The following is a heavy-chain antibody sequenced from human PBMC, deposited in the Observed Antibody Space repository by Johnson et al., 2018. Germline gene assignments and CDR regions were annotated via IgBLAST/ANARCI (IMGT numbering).Heavy chain of an antibody. Sequence: QVQLVESGGGVVQPGRSLRLSCAASGFTFSSYVMHWVRQAPGKGLEWVAVISYDGSHKNAADSVKGRFTISRANSKNTLYLQMNSLRAEDTAVYYCAREGYSSSSGYFDYWGQGTLVTVSS. CDR3: AREGYSSSSGYFDY. V-gene: IGHV3-30-3*01. CDR1: GFTFSSYV. CDR2: ISYDGSHK. J-gene: IGHJ4*02. D-gene: IGHD6-6*01.